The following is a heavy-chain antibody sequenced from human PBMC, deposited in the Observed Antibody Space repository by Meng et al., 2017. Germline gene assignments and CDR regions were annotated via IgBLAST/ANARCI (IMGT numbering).Heavy chain of an antibody. CDR2: ISYDGSNK. J-gene: IGHJ3*02. V-gene: IGHV3-30*04. Sequence: SCAASGFTFSSYAMHWVRQAPGKGLEWVAVISYDGSNKYYADSVKGRFTISRNNSKNTLYLQMNSLRSEDTAVYYCASLWQLRNAFDIWGQGTMVTVSS. CDR3: ASLWQLRNAFDI. D-gene: IGHD6-6*01. CDR1: GFTFSSYA.